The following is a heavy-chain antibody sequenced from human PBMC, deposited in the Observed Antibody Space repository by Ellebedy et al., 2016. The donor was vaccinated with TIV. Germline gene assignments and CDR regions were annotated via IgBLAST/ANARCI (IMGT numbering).Heavy chain of an antibody. CDR1: GFLFSAYA. CDR3: AALRQVVPQGFT. D-gene: IGHD2-15*01. CDR2: ISYDGSEI. J-gene: IGHJ4*02. V-gene: IGHV3-30*04. Sequence: GESLKISCTASGFLFSAYAMHWVRQAPGKGLEWVAVISYDGSEIYYTGAVKGRSTVSRDNSRNTLYMQMDSLRVEDTATYYCAALRQVVPQGFTWGQGTQVTVSS.